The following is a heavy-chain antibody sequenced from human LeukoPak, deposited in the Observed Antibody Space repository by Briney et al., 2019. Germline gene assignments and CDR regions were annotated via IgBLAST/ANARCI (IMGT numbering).Heavy chain of an antibody. CDR2: ISGSGGST. CDR3: AKGSPGLYYYDGMDV. CDR1: GFTFSSYA. V-gene: IGHV3-23*01. J-gene: IGHJ6*02. Sequence: GGSLRLSCAASGFTFSSYAMSWVRQAPGKGLEWVSAISGSGGSTYYADSVKGRFTISRDNSKNTLYLQMNSRRAEDTAVYYCAKGSPGLYYYDGMDVWGQGTTVTVSS. D-gene: IGHD7-27*01.